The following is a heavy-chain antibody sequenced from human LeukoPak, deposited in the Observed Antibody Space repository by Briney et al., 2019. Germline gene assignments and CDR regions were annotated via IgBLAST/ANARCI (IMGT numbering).Heavy chain of an antibody. CDR1: GFTLSSYA. CDR2: ISVSGNT. D-gene: IGHD3-10*02. CDR3: AELDITMIGGV. Sequence: GGSLRLSCAASGFTLSSYAMSWVRQAPGKGLEWVSAISVSGNTYHADSVKGRFTISRDSSKNTLYLQMNRLRAEDAAVYYCAELDITMIGGVWGKGTTVTISS. J-gene: IGHJ6*04. V-gene: IGHV3-23*01.